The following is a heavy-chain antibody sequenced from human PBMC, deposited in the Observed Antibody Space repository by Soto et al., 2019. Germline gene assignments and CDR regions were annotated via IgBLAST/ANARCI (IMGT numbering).Heavy chain of an antibody. D-gene: IGHD3-10*01. Sequence: SETLSLTCAVYGGSFSGYYWSWIRQPPGKGLEWIGEINHSGSTNYNPSLKSRVTISVDTSKNQFSLRLSSVTAADTAVYYCARFLYYYGSGSFNSYYYMDVWGKGTTVTVSS. CDR1: GGSFSGYY. CDR2: INHSGST. J-gene: IGHJ6*03. CDR3: ARFLYYYGSGSFNSYYYMDV. V-gene: IGHV4-34*01.